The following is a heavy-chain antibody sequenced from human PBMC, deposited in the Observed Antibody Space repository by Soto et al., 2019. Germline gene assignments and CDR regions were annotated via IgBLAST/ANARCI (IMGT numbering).Heavy chain of an antibody. D-gene: IGHD2-8*01. CDR3: AREEYDVYDYYGMDV. CDR1: GYTFTSYG. V-gene: IGHV1-18*01. Sequence: QVQLVQSGAEVKKPGASVKVSCKASGYTFTSYGISWVRQAPGQGLEWMGWISAYNGNTNYAQKLQGRVTRTTDTSTSTAYMELRSLRSDDTAVYYCAREEYDVYDYYGMDVWGQGTTVTVSS. CDR2: ISAYNGNT. J-gene: IGHJ6*02.